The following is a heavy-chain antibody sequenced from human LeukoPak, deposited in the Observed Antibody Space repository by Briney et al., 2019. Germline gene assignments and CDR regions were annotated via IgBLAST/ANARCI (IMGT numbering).Heavy chain of an antibody. J-gene: IGHJ2*01. CDR2: ISDSGST. CDR1: GGSISNYY. Sequence: SETLSLTCTVSGGSISNYYWTWIRQPPGKGLEWIGHISDSGSTYYNPSLKGRVTISVDTSKNQFSLKLSSVTAADTAVYYCARAFRARYFDLWGRGTLVTVSS. D-gene: IGHD2/OR15-2a*01. V-gene: IGHV4-4*08. CDR3: ARAFRARYFDL.